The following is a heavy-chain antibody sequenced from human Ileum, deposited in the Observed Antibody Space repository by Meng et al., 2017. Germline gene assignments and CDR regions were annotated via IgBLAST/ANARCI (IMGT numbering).Heavy chain of an antibody. J-gene: IGHJ4*02. Sequence: GESLKISCTVSGFTFTGNWMHWVRQPPGKGPVWVARINGDGTFTEYADSVRARFTISRDNAKNTLYLQMNSLRVEDKAVYFCAKDWGGVGALDYWGQGSLVTVSS. V-gene: IGHV3-74*03. D-gene: IGHD1-26*01. CDR2: INGDGTFT. CDR1: GFTFTGNW. CDR3: AKDWGGVGALDY.